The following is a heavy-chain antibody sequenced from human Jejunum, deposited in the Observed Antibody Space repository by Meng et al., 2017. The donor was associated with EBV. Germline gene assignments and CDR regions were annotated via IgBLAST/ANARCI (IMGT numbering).Heavy chain of an antibody. CDR3: ARDLLGDTPWYFDF. D-gene: IGHD3-16*01. Sequence: QEQLVQPGSELNKTGASVKVACKASGYTFTTHALHWVRQAPGQRLEWIGWINTGYGDTKYSQRFQGRVTISRDTSANTAYMELSSLRSEDTAVYYCARDLLGDTPWYFDFWGRGTLVTVSS. CDR2: INTGYGDT. CDR1: GYTFTTHA. J-gene: IGHJ2*01. V-gene: IGHV1-3*04.